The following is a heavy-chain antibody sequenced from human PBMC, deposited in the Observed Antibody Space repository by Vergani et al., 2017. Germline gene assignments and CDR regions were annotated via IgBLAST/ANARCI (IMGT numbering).Heavy chain of an antibody. V-gene: IGHV3-21*01. Sequence: EVQLVESGGAVVQPGGSLRLSCAASGFSFDDYAMHWGRQGPGKGLEWVSSISGNNDDVYYADSVKGRFTISRDNAKNSLYLDMSSLRAEDTAVYYCVRDVRVSRTWGQGTLVAVSS. CDR3: VRDVRVSRT. CDR2: ISGNNDDV. J-gene: IGHJ3*01. CDR1: GFSFDDYA.